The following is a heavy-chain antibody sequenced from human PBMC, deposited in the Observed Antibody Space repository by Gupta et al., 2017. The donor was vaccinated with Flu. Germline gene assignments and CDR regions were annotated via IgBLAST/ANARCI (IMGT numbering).Heavy chain of an antibody. J-gene: IGHJ3*02. CDR1: GGSINSDS. CDR3: ARLPLGKFAFDM. CDR2: VYDSGST. D-gene: IGHD7-27*01. V-gene: IGHV4-59*08. Sequence: QVQLQESCPGLVKPSETLSLTCTVSGGSINSDSWSWLRQAPGKGQEWIGYVYDSGSTNNNPSLKSRVTISKDTSKNQFSLNLTSVTAADTAVYYCARLPLGKFAFDMWGQGTMVSVSS.